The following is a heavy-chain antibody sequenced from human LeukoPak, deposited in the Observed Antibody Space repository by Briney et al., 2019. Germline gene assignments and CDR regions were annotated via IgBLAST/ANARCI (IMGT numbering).Heavy chain of an antibody. V-gene: IGHV4-4*02. D-gene: IGHD1-20*01. Sequence: PSGTLSLTCAVSGGSISSSSWWSWVRQPPGKGLEWIGEIYHSGSTNYNPSLKSRVTISVDTSRNQFSLNLSSVTAADTAVYFCARVDRNWNYFDYWGQGTLVTVSS. J-gene: IGHJ4*02. CDR3: ARVDRNWNYFDY. CDR2: IYHSGST. CDR1: GGSISSSSW.